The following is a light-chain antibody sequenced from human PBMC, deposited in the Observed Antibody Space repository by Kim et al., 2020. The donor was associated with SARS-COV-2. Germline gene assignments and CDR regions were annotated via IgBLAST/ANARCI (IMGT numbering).Light chain of an antibody. CDR1: TSVTSSY. Sequence: LSPGERATRSCRASTSVTSSYLAWYQQKPGQTPSLLIYGPSSRATGVPDRFSGSESGTDFTLTISRPEPEDFAVYYCQQYGSSPVTFGQGTKLEI. CDR3: QQYGSSPVT. J-gene: IGKJ2*01. V-gene: IGKV3-20*01. CDR2: GPS.